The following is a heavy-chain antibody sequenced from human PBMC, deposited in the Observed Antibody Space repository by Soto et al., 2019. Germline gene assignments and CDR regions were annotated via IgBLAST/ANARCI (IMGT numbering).Heavy chain of an antibody. Sequence: GGSLRLSCAASGFTFSSYAMSWVRQAPGKGLEWVSAISGSGGSTYYADSVKGRFNISRDNSKNTLYLQMNSLRAEDTAVYYCAKGRYCSGGSCYPLKKFQHWGQGTLVTVSS. CDR2: ISGSGGST. J-gene: IGHJ1*01. CDR1: GFTFSSYA. V-gene: IGHV3-23*01. CDR3: AKGRYCSGGSCYPLKKFQH. D-gene: IGHD2-15*01.